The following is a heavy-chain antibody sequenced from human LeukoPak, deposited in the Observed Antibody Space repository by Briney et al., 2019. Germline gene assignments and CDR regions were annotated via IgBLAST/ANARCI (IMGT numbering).Heavy chain of an antibody. CDR1: GFRFSDYG. Sequence: GGSLRLSCAASGFRFSDYGVHWVRQAPGKGLEWVAFIRYDGSNKYYADSVKGRFTISRDNSKNTLYLQMNSLRAEDTAVYYCAKDFQVGATVLNWFDPWGQGTLVTVSS. V-gene: IGHV3-30*02. CDR3: AKDFQVGATVLNWFDP. CDR2: IRYDGSNK. D-gene: IGHD1-26*01. J-gene: IGHJ5*02.